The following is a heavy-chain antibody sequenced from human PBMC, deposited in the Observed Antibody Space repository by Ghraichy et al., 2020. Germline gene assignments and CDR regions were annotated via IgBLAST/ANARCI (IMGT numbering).Heavy chain of an antibody. D-gene: IGHD2-8*02. Sequence: GGSLRLSCAASGFIFRSYWMHWVRQAPGKGLVWVSRTNEDGTRTDYADSVQGRFTISSDNAENTLYLQMNRLSVDDTAVYYCVRDLAGGSGYWSQGTLVTVSS. J-gene: IGHJ4*02. CDR3: VRDLAGGSGY. V-gene: IGHV3-74*01. CDR2: TNEDGTRT. CDR1: GFIFRSYW.